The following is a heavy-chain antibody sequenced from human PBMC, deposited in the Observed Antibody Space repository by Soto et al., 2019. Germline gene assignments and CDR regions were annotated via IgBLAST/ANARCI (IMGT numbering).Heavy chain of an antibody. V-gene: IGHV1-3*01. CDR2: INVGTGNT. Sequence: ASVKVSCKASGYIFTNYAIHWVRQAPGQRLEWVGWINVGTGNTKYSQNFQGRVTITRDTSATTVYMELSSLRSEDTAVYYCARGAGYCSGDCWNDYYYAMDVWGQGTTVTVS. CDR3: ARGAGYCSGDCWNDYYYAMDV. CDR1: GYIFTNYA. D-gene: IGHD2-21*02. J-gene: IGHJ6*02.